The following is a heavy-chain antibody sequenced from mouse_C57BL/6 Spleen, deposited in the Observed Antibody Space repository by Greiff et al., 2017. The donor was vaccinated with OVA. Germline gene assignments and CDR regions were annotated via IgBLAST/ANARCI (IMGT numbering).Heavy chain of an antibody. CDR3: ARSIYYGNLRLDY. CDR2: IWTGGGT. CDR1: GFSLTSYA. V-gene: IGHV2-9-1*01. D-gene: IGHD2-1*01. J-gene: IGHJ2*01. Sequence: QVQLKESGPGLVAPSQSLSITCTVSGFSLTSYAISWVRQPPGKGLEWLGVIWTGGGTNYNSDLKSRLSISKDNSKSQVFLKMNRLPTDDTARYYCARSIYYGNLRLDYWGQGTTLTVSS.